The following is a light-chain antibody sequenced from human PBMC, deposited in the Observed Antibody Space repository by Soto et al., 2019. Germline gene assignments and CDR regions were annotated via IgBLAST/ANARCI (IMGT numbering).Light chain of an antibody. CDR3: GTWDSSLSPV. V-gene: IGLV1-51*02. CDR1: SSNIGNDY. CDR2: ENN. J-gene: IGLJ1*01. Sequence: QSVLTQPPSVSAAPGQKVTISCSGSSSNIGNDYVSWYQQLPGTAPQLLIYENNKRPSGIPDRFSGSKSGTSATLGITGLQTGDEADYYCGTWDSSLSPVFGTGTKLTVL.